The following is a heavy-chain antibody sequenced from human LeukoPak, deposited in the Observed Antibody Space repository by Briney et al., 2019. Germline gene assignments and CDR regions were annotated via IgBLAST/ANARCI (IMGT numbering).Heavy chain of an antibody. D-gene: IGHD1-14*01. CDR3: AREPNFDDHAFDY. CDR2: INSRSSSI. J-gene: IGHJ4*02. Sequence: GGSLRLSCAASGFTFSSNYMNWVRQAPGKGLEWVSYINSRSSSIDYAGSVKGRFTISRDNAKNSLYLQINSLRAEDTAIYYCAREPNFDDHAFDYWGQGTLVTVSS. V-gene: IGHV3-48*01. CDR1: GFTFSSNY.